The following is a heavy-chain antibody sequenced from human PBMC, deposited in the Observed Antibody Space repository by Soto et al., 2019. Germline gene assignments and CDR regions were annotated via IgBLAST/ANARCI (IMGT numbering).Heavy chain of an antibody. J-gene: IGHJ6*02. CDR3: ARGPNDSSSQHYYYYYGMDV. CDR2: INPNSGGT. D-gene: IGHD6-6*01. V-gene: IGHV1-2*02. Sequence: ASVKVSCKASGYTFTGYYMHWVRQAPGQGLEWMGWINPNSGGTNYAQKFQGRVTMTRDTSISTAYMELSRLRSDDTAVYYCARGPNDSSSQHYYYYYGMDVWGQGTTVTVSS. CDR1: GYTFTGYY.